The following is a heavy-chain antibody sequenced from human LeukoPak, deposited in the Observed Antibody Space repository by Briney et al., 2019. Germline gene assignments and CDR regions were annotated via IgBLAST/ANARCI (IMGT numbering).Heavy chain of an antibody. V-gene: IGHV5-51*01. D-gene: IGHD5-24*01. J-gene: IGHJ4*02. CDR1: GYSFSSYW. CDR2: FYPGESDT. Sequence: GESLKISCKASGYSFSSYWIDWVRQMPGKGLGWMGIFYPGESDTRYSPSFQGQVTISADKSISTAYLQWSSLKASDTAMYYCARHSLSGRGWLPFRYYFDYWGQGTLVTVSS. CDR3: ARHSLSGRGWLPFRYYFDY.